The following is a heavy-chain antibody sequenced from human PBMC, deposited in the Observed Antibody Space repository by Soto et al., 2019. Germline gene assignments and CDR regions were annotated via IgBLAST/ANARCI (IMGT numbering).Heavy chain of an antibody. D-gene: IGHD3-3*01. Sequence: ASVKVSCKASGYTFTSYDINWVRQATGQGLEWMGWMNPNSGNTGYAQKFQGRVTMTRNTSISTAYMELSSLRSEDTAVYYCARGGIRFLEWLLYADMAVWGKGTTVTVYS. V-gene: IGHV1-8*01. CDR1: GYTFTSYD. J-gene: IGHJ6*03. CDR2: MNPNSGNT. CDR3: ARGGIRFLEWLLYADMAV.